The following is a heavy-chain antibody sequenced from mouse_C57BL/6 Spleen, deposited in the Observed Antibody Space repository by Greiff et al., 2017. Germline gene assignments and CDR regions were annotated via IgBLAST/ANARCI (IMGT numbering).Heavy chain of an antibody. D-gene: IGHD1-1*01. J-gene: IGHJ1*03. V-gene: IGHV5-6*01. CDR3: ARLGAVVATNWSLDV. CDR1: GFTFSSYG. CDR2: ISSGGSYT. Sequence: EVQGVESGGDLVKPGGSLKLSCAASGFTFSSYGMSWVRQTPNKRLEWVATISSGGSYTYYPDSVKGRFTISRDNAKNTLYLQMSSLKSEDTAMYYCARLGAVVATNWSLDVWGTGTTVTVSS.